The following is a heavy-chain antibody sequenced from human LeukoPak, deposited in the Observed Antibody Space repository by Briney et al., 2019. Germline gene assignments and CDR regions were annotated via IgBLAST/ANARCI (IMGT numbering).Heavy chain of an antibody. J-gene: IGHJ6*03. CDR1: GFTFSYHY. V-gene: IGHV3-72*01. D-gene: IGHD1-1*01. CDR2: IRNKAKSYTT. CDR3: ARGTPGYSSYYMDV. Sequence: GGSLRLSCAASGFTFSYHYMDWVRQAPGKGLEWVGRIRNKAKSYTTEYAASVKGRFTIARDDSKSSVYLHMNSLNTEDTARYYCARGTPGYSSYYMDVWGKGTTVTVSS.